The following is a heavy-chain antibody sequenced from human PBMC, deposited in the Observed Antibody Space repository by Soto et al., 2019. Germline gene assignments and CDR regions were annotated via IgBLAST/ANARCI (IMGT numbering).Heavy chain of an antibody. J-gene: IGHJ3*01. CDR3: ASPYYYDSTGLDAFDL. CDR2: IWYDGSNK. Sequence: QVQLVESGGGVVQPGRSLRLSCVASGFTFSGYAMHWVRQAPGKGLEWVAVIWYDGSNKKYADSVRGRFTISRDNSENTLYLQMNSLRAEDTAVYFCASPYYYDSTGLDAFDLWGQGTMVTVSS. CDR1: GFTFSGYA. D-gene: IGHD3-22*01. V-gene: IGHV3-33*01.